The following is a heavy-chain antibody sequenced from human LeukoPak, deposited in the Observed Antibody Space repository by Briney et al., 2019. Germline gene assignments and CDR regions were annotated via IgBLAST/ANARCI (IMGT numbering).Heavy chain of an antibody. J-gene: IGHJ4*02. Sequence: GGSLRLPCAASGFTFSSYWMSWVRQAPGKGLEWVANIKQDGSEKYYVDSVKGRFTISRDNAKNSLYLQMNSLRAEDTAVYYCARATFQAEGPSGDYWGQGTLVTVSS. CDR1: GFTFSSYW. V-gene: IGHV3-7*01. D-gene: IGHD3-10*01. CDR3: ARATFQAEGPSGDY. CDR2: IKQDGSEK.